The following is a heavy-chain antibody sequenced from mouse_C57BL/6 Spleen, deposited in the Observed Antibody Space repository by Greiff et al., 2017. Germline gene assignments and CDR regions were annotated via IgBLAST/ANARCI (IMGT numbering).Heavy chain of an antibody. Sequence: VQLQQSGPELVKPGASVKIPCKASGYTFTDYNMDWVKQSHGKSLEWIGDINPNNGGTIYNQKFKGKATLTVDKSSSTAYMELRSLTSEDTAVYYCARKGELLRYYFDYWGQGTTLTVSS. V-gene: IGHV1-18*01. CDR1: GYTFTDYN. CDR3: ARKGELLRYYFDY. J-gene: IGHJ2*01. D-gene: IGHD1-1*01. CDR2: INPNNGGT.